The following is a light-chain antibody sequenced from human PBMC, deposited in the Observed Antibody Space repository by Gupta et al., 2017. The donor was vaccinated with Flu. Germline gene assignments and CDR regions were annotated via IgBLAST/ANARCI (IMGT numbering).Light chain of an antibody. J-gene: IGLJ2*01. CDR3: SSCTSATTLV. CDR1: SSDIGSYNY. V-gene: IGLV2-14*01. CDR2: DVT. Sequence: TGTSSDIGSYNYVSWYQQYPGQAPKLLIYDVTNRPSGVSSRFSGSKSGDTASLTISGLQTEDEADYYCSSCTSATTLVFGGGTKLTVL.